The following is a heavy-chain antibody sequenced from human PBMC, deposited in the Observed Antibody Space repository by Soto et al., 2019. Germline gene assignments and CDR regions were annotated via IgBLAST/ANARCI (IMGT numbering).Heavy chain of an antibody. CDR2: IYYSGST. Sequence: PSETLSLTCTVSGGSISSGGYYWSWIRQHPGKCLEWIGYIYYSGSTYYNPSLQSRVTISVDTSKNQFSLKLSSVTAADTAVYYCARRPYYYDSPGPPRWGQGTPVTVSS. CDR3: ARRPYYYDSPGPPR. V-gene: IGHV4-31*03. J-gene: IGHJ4*02. D-gene: IGHD3-22*01. CDR1: GGSISSGGYY.